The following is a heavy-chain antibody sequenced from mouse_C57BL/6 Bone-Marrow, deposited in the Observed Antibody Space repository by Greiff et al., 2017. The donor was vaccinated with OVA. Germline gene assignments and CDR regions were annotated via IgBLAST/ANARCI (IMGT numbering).Heavy chain of an antibody. Sequence: EVQLQQSGAELVRPGASVKLSCTASGFNIKDDYMHWVKQRPEQGLEWIGWIDPENGDTEYASKFQGKATITADTSSNTAYLQLSSLTSEDTAVYYCTSIYYDYDEGFADWGQGTLVTVSA. D-gene: IGHD2-4*01. CDR3: TSIYYDYDEGFAD. CDR1: GFNIKDDY. V-gene: IGHV14-4*01. CDR2: IDPENGDT. J-gene: IGHJ3*01.